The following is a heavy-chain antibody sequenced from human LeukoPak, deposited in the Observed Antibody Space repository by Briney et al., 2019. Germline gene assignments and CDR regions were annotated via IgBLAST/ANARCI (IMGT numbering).Heavy chain of an antibody. J-gene: IGHJ4*02. CDR1: GYTFTYKY. V-gene: IGHV1-2*02. Sequence: ASVKVSCKASGYTFTYKYIHWVRQAPGQGLEWMGWINPNNGSTNYAQKFQGRVTMTRDTSSSTAYMELSSLTSDDTAVYYCARSLRSDGGYWGQGTLVTVSS. CDR3: ARSLRSDGGY. CDR2: INPNNGST.